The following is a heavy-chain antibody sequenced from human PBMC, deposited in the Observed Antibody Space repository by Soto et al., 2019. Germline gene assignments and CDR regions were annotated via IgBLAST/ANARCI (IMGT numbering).Heavy chain of an antibody. CDR2: IYYSGST. CDR1: GGSVSSGSYY. V-gene: IGHV4-61*01. D-gene: IGHD3-10*01. J-gene: IGHJ5*02. Sequence: SETLSLTCTVSGGSVSSGSYYWSWIRQPPGKGLEWIGYIYYSGSTNYNPSLKSRVTISVDTSKNQFSLKLSSVTAADTAVYYCARDVSVGITMVRGVIHVGWFDPWGQGTLVTVSS. CDR3: ARDVSVGITMVRGVIHVGWFDP.